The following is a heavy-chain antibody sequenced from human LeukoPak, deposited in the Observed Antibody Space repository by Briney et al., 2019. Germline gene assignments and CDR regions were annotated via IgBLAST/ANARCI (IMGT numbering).Heavy chain of an antibody. Sequence: SETLSLTCTVSGDSISSSNYYWGWLRRPPGKGLEWIGNISYSGRSYYNPSLKSRVTLSVDTSKNQFSLRLTSVTAADTAVYYCARQVYSSNWHESNWFDPWGQGTLVIVSS. D-gene: IGHD6-13*01. CDR3: ARQVYSSNWHESNWFDP. CDR2: ISYSGRS. V-gene: IGHV4-39*01. J-gene: IGHJ5*02. CDR1: GDSISSSNYY.